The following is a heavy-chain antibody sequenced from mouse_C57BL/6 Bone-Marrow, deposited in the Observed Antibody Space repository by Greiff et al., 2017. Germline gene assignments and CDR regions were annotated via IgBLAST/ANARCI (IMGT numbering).Heavy chain of an antibody. Sequence: QVQLQQSGAELARPGASVKLSCKASGYTFTSYGISWVKQRTGQGLEWIGEIYPRSGNTYYNEKFKGKATLTADKSSSTAYMELRSLTSEDSAVYFCARRGSYYGSSDYAMDYWGQGTSVTVSS. CDR3: ARRGSYYGSSDYAMDY. D-gene: IGHD1-1*01. V-gene: IGHV1-81*01. J-gene: IGHJ4*01. CDR2: IYPRSGNT. CDR1: GYTFTSYG.